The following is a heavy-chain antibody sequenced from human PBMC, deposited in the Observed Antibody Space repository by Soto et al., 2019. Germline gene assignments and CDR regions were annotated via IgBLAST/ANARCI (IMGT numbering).Heavy chain of an antibody. V-gene: IGHV4-34*01. CDR3: ARDKITGLFDY. D-gene: IGHD2-8*02. J-gene: IGHJ4*03. Sequence: TLSLTCAVYGGSFSGYYWTWIRQPPGTGLEWIGEINHSGSTNYNPSLKSRVTISVDTSKNQFSLKLTSVTAADTAVYYCARDKITGLFDYWGQGTMVTAPQ. CDR2: INHSGST. CDR1: GGSFSGYY.